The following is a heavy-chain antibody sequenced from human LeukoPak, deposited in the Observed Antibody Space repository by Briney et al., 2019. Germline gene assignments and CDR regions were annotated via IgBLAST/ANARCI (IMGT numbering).Heavy chain of an antibody. D-gene: IGHD1-26*01. CDR2: ITWDGGST. J-gene: IGHJ4*02. V-gene: IGHV3-43*01. CDR1: GFTFDDYT. Sequence: GGSLRLSCAASGFTFDDYTMHWVRRVPGKGLQWVSLITWDGGSTFYADSVKGRFTISRDNSKKSLSLQMYGLSTEDTALYYCARERRRVIDYWGQGTLVTVSS. CDR3: ARERRRVIDY.